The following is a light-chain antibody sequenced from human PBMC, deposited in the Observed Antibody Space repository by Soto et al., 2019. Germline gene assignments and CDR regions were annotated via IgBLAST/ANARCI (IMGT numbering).Light chain of an antibody. Sequence: DIVMTQSPDSLAVSLGERATIKCKSSRSVLYSSNTKNYLAWYQHKPGQPPKLLFYWASTRESGVPDRFSGGGSGTDFTLTINSLQPEDVAVYYCQQYYSTPYTFGQGPKLEIK. J-gene: IGKJ2*01. V-gene: IGKV4-1*01. CDR2: WAS. CDR3: QQYYSTPYT. CDR1: RSVLYSSNTKNY.